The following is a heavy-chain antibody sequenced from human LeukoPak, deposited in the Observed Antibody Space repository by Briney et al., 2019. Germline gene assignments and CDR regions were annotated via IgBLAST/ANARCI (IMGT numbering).Heavy chain of an antibody. D-gene: IGHD6-6*01. CDR3: SKVGQLVFDY. CDR1: GYTFTNDY. J-gene: IGHJ4*02. Sequence: GASVKVSCKTSGYTFTNDYMHWVRQAPGQGLEWMGVTNPGDGTTKYAQKFQGRVTMTRDTSTSTLYMELSSLRSEDTAMYYCSKVGQLVFDYWGQGTLVTVSS. V-gene: IGHV1-46*03. CDR2: TNPGDGTT.